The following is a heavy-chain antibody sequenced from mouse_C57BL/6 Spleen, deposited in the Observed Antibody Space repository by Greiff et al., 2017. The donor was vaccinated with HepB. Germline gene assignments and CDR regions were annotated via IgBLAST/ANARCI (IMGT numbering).Heavy chain of an antibody. Sequence: VQLQQSGPGLVQPSQSLSITCTVSGFSLTSYGVHWVRQSPGKGLEWLGVIWSGGSTDYNAAFISRLSISKDNSKSQVFFKMNSLQAEDTAINYCASYDYDGYYFDYWGQGTTLTVSS. D-gene: IGHD2-4*01. V-gene: IGHV2-2*01. CDR2: IWSGGST. J-gene: IGHJ2*01. CDR1: GFSLTSYG. CDR3: ASYDYDGYYFDY.